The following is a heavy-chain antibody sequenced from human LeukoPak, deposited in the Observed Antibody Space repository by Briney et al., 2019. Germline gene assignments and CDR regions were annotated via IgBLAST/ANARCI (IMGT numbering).Heavy chain of an antibody. D-gene: IGHD3-22*01. CDR2: ISAYNGNT. J-gene: IGHJ4*02. CDR3: ARGLAYYDSSGYYYVPFDY. Sequence: ASVKVSCKASGYTFTSYGISWVRQAPGQGLEWMGWISAYNGNTNYAQKLQGRVTMTTDTSTSTAYMELRSLRSDDTAVYYCARGLAYYDSSGYYYVPFDYWGQGTLVTVSS. CDR1: GYTFTSYG. V-gene: IGHV1-18*01.